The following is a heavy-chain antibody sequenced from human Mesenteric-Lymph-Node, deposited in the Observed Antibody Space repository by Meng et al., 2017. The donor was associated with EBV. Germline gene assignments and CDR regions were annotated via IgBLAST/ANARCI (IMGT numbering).Heavy chain of an antibody. CDR3: TRGPSGIFYFNF. Sequence: QVQLQDSAPGLVKPSETLSLTCTVSGGSVNSGSYFWTWIRQSPGKKLEWIGYIYYSGSTNYNPSLKSRVTVSLDTSKNQFSLKLSSVTAADTAVYYCTRGPSGIFYFNFWGRGTLVTVSS. CDR2: IYYSGST. D-gene: IGHD1-26*01. J-gene: IGHJ4*02. V-gene: IGHV4-61*01. CDR1: GGSVNSGSYF.